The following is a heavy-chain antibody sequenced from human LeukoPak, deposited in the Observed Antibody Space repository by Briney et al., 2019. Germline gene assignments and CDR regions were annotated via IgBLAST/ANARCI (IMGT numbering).Heavy chain of an antibody. CDR3: AMVRGSYSSS. Sequence: PGGSLRLSCAASRFTFSGSAMDWVRQASGKGLEWVGRIRSKANSYATAYAASVKGRFTISRDDSKNTAYLQMNSLKTEDTAVYYCAMVRGSYSSSWGQGTLVTVSS. V-gene: IGHV3-73*01. CDR2: IRSKANSYAT. CDR1: RFTFSGSA. J-gene: IGHJ5*02. D-gene: IGHD3-10*01.